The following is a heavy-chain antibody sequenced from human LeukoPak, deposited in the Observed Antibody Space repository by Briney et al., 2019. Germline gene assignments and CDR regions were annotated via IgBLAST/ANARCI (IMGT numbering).Heavy chain of an antibody. Sequence: ASVKVSCKASGGTFSSYAISWVRQAPGQGLEWMGGIIPIFGTANYAQKFQGRVTITADESTSTAYMELSSLRSEDTVVYYCARVIAVAGGHYYGMDVWGQGTTVTVSS. D-gene: IGHD6-19*01. CDR1: GGTFSSYA. CDR2: IIPIFGTA. CDR3: ARVIAVAGGHYYGMDV. J-gene: IGHJ6*02. V-gene: IGHV1-69*13.